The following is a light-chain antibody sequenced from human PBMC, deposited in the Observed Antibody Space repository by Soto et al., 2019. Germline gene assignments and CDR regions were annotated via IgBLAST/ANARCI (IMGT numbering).Light chain of an antibody. J-gene: IGLJ1*01. V-gene: IGLV2-14*01. CDR1: ITDIGAYNY. Sequence: QSVLTQPASVSGSPGQSITISCTGTITDIGAYNYVSWYQQHPGKAPKLLIYGVSSRPSGVSNRFSGSKSGNAAYLTISGLQADDEAEYYCSSYTSSITPYVFGTGTKVSDL. CDR2: GVS. CDR3: SSYTSSITPYV.